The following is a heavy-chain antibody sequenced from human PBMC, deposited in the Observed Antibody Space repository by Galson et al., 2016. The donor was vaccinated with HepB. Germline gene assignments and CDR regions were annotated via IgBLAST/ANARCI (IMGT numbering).Heavy chain of an antibody. CDR2: INNGATGT. J-gene: IGHJ2*01. CDR1: GFTFSSHA. D-gene: IGHD3-10*01. CDR3: SRVLPLPVLRGIVSYWYFDL. Sequence: SLRLSCAASGFTFSSHAMSWVRQAPGKGLEWVSNINNGATGTYYADSVKGRFTTSRDNSKSTLYLQITSLSAEDTAVYYCSRVLPLPVLRGIVSYWYFDLWGRGTLVTVSS. V-gene: IGHV3-23*03.